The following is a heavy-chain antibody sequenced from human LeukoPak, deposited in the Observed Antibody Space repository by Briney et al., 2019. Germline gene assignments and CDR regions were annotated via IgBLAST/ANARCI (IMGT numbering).Heavy chain of an antibody. V-gene: IGHV5-51*03. CDR2: TDPVDSES. CDR1: GYPFTSYW. Sequence: GESLKISWKGSGYPFTSYWNGGVAQLPGKGLEWMQITDPVDSESKYQPSLKGQVTISADKCISTAYLQWSSLKASDTAIYYCARIEGSTFDYWGQGTLVTPSA. CDR3: ARIEGSTFDY. J-gene: IGHJ4*02.